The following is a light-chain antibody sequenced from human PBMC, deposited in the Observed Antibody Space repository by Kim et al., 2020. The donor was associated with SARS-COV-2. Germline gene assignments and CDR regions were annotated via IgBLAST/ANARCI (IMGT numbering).Light chain of an antibody. Sequence: SLSPGERATLSCRASQSVSIYLAWYQQKPGQAPRLLIYDTSKRATDIPARFSGSGSETGFTLTISSLEPEDFAVYYCQQRSDWPTFGQGTKVDIK. V-gene: IGKV3-11*01. J-gene: IGKJ1*01. CDR2: DTS. CDR1: QSVSIY. CDR3: QQRSDWPT.